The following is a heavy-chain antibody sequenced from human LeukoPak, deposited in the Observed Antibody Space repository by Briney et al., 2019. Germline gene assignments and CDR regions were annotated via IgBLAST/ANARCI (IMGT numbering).Heavy chain of an antibody. CDR1: GFTFSSYA. J-gene: IGHJ4*02. V-gene: IGHV3-30-3*01. Sequence: PGGSLRLSCAASGFTFSSYAMHWVRQAPGRGLEWVAVISYDGSNKYYADSVKGRFTISRDNSKNTLYLQMNSLRAEDTAVYYCARDLSYWGQGTLVTVSS. CDR3: ARDLSY. CDR2: ISYDGSNK.